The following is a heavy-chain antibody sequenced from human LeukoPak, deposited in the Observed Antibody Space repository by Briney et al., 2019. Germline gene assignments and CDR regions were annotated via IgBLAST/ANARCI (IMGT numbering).Heavy chain of an antibody. CDR3: AREDYDSSGYPDY. V-gene: IGHV3-30-3*01. CDR1: GFTFSSYA. J-gene: IGHJ4*02. CDR2: ISYDGSNK. D-gene: IGHD3-22*01. Sequence: GGSLRLSGAASGFTFSSYAMHWVRQAPAKGLEWVAVISYDGSNKYYADSVKGRFTISRDNSKNTLYLQMNSLRAEDTAVYYCAREDYDSSGYPDYWGQGTLVTVSS.